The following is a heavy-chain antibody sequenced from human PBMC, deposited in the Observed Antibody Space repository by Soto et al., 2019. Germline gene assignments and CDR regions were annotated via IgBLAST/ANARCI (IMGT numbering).Heavy chain of an antibody. CDR2: IYPGDSDT. CDR3: GRQPVVGVAGAGWFDP. J-gene: IGHJ5*02. D-gene: IGHD1-26*01. CDR1: GYSFTSYW. Sequence: EVQLEQSGAEVKKPGESLKISCKGSGYSFTSYWIAWVRQMPGKGLEWMGIIYPGDSDTRYSPSFQGQVTISADKSISTAYLQWSSLKASDTAMYYCGRQPVVGVAGAGWFDPWGQGTLVTVSS. V-gene: IGHV5-51*01.